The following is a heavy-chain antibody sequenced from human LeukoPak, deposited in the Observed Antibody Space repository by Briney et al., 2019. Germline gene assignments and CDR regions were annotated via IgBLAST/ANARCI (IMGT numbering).Heavy chain of an antibody. J-gene: IGHJ4*02. CDR2: MSYDGVHK. CDR3: ARDNIAGSGSSD. Sequence: GGSLRLSCAASGFTFSSYAMSWVRQAPGKGLEWVAVMSYDGVHKYYADSVRGRFTISRDNSKNTLYLQMNSLRADDTAMYYCARDNIAGSGSSDWGQGTLVTVSS. CDR1: GFTFSSYA. V-gene: IGHV3-30-3*01. D-gene: IGHD3-10*01.